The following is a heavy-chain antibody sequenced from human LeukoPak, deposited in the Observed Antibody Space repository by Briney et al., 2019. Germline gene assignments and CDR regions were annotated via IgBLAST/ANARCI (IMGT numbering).Heavy chain of an antibody. CDR3: ARVGHYGATLDY. Sequence: SETLSLTCTVSGGSISSYYWSWIRQPAGKGLEWIGRIYTSGNTNYNPSLKSRVTMPVDTSKNQFSLKVSSVTAADTAVYYCARVGHYGATLDYWGQGTLVTVSS. CDR1: GGSISSYY. D-gene: IGHD4-17*01. V-gene: IGHV4-4*07. CDR2: IYTSGNT. J-gene: IGHJ4*02.